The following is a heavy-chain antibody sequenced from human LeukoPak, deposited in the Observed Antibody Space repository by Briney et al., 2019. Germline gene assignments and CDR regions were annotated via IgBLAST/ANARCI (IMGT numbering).Heavy chain of an antibody. V-gene: IGHV1-69*06. CDR3: ARAGIPGYCTNVTCSNWLDP. CDR2: IIPMFGTP. CDR1: GDTFTTYA. J-gene: IGHJ5*02. Sequence: APVKVSCKASGDTFTTYAIIWVRQAPGQGLEWMGGIIPMFGTPNYAQRLQGRVTITADKSTKTAYMELRSLRYEDTAVYFCARAGIPGYCTNVTCSNWLDPWGQGTLVTVSS. D-gene: IGHD2-8*01.